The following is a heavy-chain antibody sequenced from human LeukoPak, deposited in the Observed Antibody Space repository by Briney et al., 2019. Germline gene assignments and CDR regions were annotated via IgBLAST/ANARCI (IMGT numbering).Heavy chain of an antibody. D-gene: IGHD3-22*01. Sequence: ASVRVSCTASGYTFTSYYMHWFRQAPGQGLEWMGLINPSGGSTNYAQKFQGRFTITRDRSTSTVYMELSSVRSEDTAVYYCAREPFADYDSSGNLPSPFDYWGQGTLVTVSS. CDR3: AREPFADYDSSGNLPSPFDY. CDR1: GYTFTSYY. J-gene: IGHJ4*02. CDR2: INPSGGST. V-gene: IGHV1-46*01.